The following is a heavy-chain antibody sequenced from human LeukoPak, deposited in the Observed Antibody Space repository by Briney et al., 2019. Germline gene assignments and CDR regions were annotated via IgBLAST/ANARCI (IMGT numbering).Heavy chain of an antibody. Sequence: SETLTLTCSVSGGCISGYFWSWIRQPAGKGLEWIGRIHDNGDSNHNPSLKSRVTMALDTSGNQVSLKLTSATAADTAMYYCARQSHPSSSSWLLDYWGQGVPVTVSS. J-gene: IGHJ4*02. D-gene: IGHD6-13*01. CDR1: GGCISGYF. CDR3: ARQSHPSSSSWLLDY. V-gene: IGHV4-4*07. CDR2: IHDNGDS.